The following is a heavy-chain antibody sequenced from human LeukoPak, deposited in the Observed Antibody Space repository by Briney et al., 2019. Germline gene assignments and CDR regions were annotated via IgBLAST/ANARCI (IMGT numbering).Heavy chain of an antibody. Sequence: ASVKVSCKASGGTFSSYAISWVRQAPGQGLEWMGWINPNSGGTNYAQKFQGRVTMTRDTSISTAYMELSRLRSDDTAVYYCARVVDTAMGHFDYWGQGTLVTVSS. D-gene: IGHD5-18*01. V-gene: IGHV1-2*02. CDR3: ARVVDTAMGHFDY. CDR1: GGTFSSYA. CDR2: INPNSGGT. J-gene: IGHJ4*02.